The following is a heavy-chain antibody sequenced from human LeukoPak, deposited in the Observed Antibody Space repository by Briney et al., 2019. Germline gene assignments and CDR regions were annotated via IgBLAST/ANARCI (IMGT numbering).Heavy chain of an antibody. Sequence: GGSLRLSCEASGFTFSGYTMNWVRQAPGKGREWVAAIISSSGNIYYADSVKGRFTISRDNAENSLHLQMSSLRVEDTAVYYCARDPWCGEILFYCFDHWGQGTRVAVSS. V-gene: IGHV3-21*01. CDR3: ARDPWCGEILFYCFDH. CDR1: GFTFSGYT. J-gene: IGHJ4*02. D-gene: IGHD3-10*01. CDR2: IISSSGNI.